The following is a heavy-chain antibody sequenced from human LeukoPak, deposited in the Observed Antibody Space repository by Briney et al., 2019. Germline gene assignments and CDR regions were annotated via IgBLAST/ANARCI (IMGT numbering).Heavy chain of an antibody. Sequence: PGGSLRLSCAASGFTFSKYWMHWVRHVPGKGLVWVSLINGNGSTTNYADFVKGRFTISRDNAKNTLSLQVNSLRAEDTAVYYCATGNNYDSRIYYAFGYWGQGTLVTVSS. CDR3: ATGNNYDSRIYYAFGY. CDR1: GFTFSKYW. D-gene: IGHD3-22*01. CDR2: INGNGSTT. V-gene: IGHV3-74*01. J-gene: IGHJ1*01.